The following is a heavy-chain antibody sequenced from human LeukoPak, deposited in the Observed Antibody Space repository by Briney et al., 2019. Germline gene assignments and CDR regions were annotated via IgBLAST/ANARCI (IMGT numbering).Heavy chain of an antibody. V-gene: IGHV3-23*01. Sequence: GGSLRLSCEVSGFTFSTYGMSWVRQAPGKGLEWVSSISDGGHSTFHADSVKGRFTISRDNGKNTLYLLMNSLRAEDTAVYYCAKVGVPIHEIWVDYWGQGTLVTVSS. CDR1: GFTFSTYG. J-gene: IGHJ4*02. CDR2: ISDGGHST. D-gene: IGHD1-26*01. CDR3: AKVGVPIHEIWVDY.